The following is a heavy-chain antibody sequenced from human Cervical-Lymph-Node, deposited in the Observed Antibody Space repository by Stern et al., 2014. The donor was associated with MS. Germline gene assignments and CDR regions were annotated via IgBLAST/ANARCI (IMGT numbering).Heavy chain of an antibody. J-gene: IGHJ4*02. Sequence: EVQLVESGAEVKKPGESLKISCKGSGYSFTANCIAWVRQMPGKGLEWMGIIYPGDSDTRYSPSFQAQVTISADRSISTAYLQWSSLKASDTAMYYCARDYGDYAFDYWGQGTLVTVSS. CDR1: GYSFTANC. CDR2: IYPGDSDT. V-gene: IGHV5-51*01. CDR3: ARDYGDYAFDY. D-gene: IGHD4-17*01.